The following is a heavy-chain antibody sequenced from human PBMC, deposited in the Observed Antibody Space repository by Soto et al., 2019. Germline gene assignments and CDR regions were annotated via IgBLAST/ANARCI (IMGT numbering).Heavy chain of an antibody. V-gene: IGHV3-23*01. Sequence: GGSLRLSCAASGFTFSSYAMSRVRQAPGKGLEWVSAISGSGGSTYYADSVKGRFTISRDNSKNTLYLQMNSLRAEDTAVYYCAKDLRSSSGYYYYYYGMDVWGQGTTVTVSS. J-gene: IGHJ6*02. CDR2: ISGSGGST. CDR1: GFTFSSYA. D-gene: IGHD6-13*01. CDR3: AKDLRSSSGYYYYYYGMDV.